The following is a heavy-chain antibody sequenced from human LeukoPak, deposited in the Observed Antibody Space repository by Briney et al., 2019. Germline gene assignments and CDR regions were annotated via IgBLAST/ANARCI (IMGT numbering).Heavy chain of an antibody. D-gene: IGHD2-2*01. V-gene: IGHV3-30*02. Sequence: GGSLRLSCAASGFTFSSYSMNWVRQAPGKGLEWVAFIRYDGNNKSYTESVKGRFTISRDNSKDTLCLQMNSLRAEDTAVYYCSKDMKVVPAATGLNYWGQGTLVTVSS. CDR1: GFTFSSYS. J-gene: IGHJ4*02. CDR2: IRYDGNNK. CDR3: SKDMKVVPAATGLNY.